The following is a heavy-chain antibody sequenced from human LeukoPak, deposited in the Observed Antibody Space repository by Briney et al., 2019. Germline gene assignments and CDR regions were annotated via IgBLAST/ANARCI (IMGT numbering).Heavy chain of an antibody. CDR2: MNPNSGNT. J-gene: IGHJ6*03. Sequence: ASVKVSCKATGYTFTSYDINWVRQATGQGLEWMGWMNPNSGNTGYAQKFQGRVTMTRNTSISTAYMELSSLRSEDTAVYYCARGSGDFWSGYYYYYYMDVWGKGTTVTVSS. D-gene: IGHD3-3*01. V-gene: IGHV1-8*01. CDR1: GYTFTSYD. CDR3: ARGSGDFWSGYYYYYYMDV.